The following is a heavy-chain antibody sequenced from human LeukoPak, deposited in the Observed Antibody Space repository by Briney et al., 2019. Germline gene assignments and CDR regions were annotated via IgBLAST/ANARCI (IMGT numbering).Heavy chain of an antibody. CDR3: ARARPRIAAAGGDY. D-gene: IGHD6-13*01. CDR2: ISAYNGNT. V-gene: IGHV1-18*01. CDR1: GYTFTSYG. J-gene: IGHJ4*02. Sequence: ASVKVSCKASGYTFTSYGISWVRQAPGQGLEWMGWISAYNGNTNYAQKLQGRVTMATDTSTSTAYMELRSLRSDDTAVYYCARARPRIAAAGGDYWGQGTLVTVSS.